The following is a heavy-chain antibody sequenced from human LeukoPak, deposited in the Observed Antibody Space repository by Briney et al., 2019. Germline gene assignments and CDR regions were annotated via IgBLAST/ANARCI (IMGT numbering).Heavy chain of an antibody. CDR2: LSGSGSNT. Sequence: GGSLILSCAASGFTFSSYAMSWVRQAPGKGLEWVSALSGSGSNTFYADSVKGRFTISRDNPKNTLYLQMNSLRAEDTAVYYCAKDLRWGLDYWGQGTLVTVSS. V-gene: IGHV3-23*01. J-gene: IGHJ4*02. D-gene: IGHD2-21*02. CDR3: AKDLRWGLDY. CDR1: GFTFSSYA.